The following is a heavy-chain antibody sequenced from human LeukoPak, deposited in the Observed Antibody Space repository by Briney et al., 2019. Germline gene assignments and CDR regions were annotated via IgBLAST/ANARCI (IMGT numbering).Heavy chain of an antibody. CDR2: ISSSSSTI. CDR1: GFTFSSCS. Sequence: GGSLRLSCAASGFTFSSCSMNWVRQAPGKGLEWVSYISSSSSTIYYADSVKGRFTISRDNAENSLYLQMNSLRAEDTAVYYCARDHYYDSLPWGQGTLVTVSS. V-gene: IGHV3-48*04. CDR3: ARDHYYDSLP. J-gene: IGHJ5*02. D-gene: IGHD3-22*01.